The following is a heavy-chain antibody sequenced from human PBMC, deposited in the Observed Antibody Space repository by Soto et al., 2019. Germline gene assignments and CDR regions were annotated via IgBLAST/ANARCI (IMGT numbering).Heavy chain of an antibody. CDR1: GFTFSSYG. V-gene: IGHV3-33*01. D-gene: IGHD3-10*01. CDR2: TWYDGTNK. J-gene: IGHJ6*02. CDR3: ARWGTGYSYYGMDV. Sequence: QVQVVESGGGVVQPGRSLRLSCAASGFTFSSYGMHWVRQAPGKGLEWVAVTWYDGTNKYYADSVKGRFTISTDSSKNTQYLPMDSLRAEDKAVYYCARWGTGYSYYGMDVWGQGTTVTVSS.